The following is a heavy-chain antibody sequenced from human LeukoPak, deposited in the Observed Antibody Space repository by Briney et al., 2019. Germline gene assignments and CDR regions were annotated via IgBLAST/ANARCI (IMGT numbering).Heavy chain of an antibody. Sequence: ASVKVSCKASGYTFTGYYMHWVRQAPGQGLECMGWISTYNGNTNYAQKLQGRVTMTTDTSTSTAYMELRSLRSDDTAVYYCARDESVTGALDYWGQGTLVTVSS. V-gene: IGHV1-18*04. CDR1: GYTFTGYY. J-gene: IGHJ4*02. D-gene: IGHD6-19*01. CDR2: ISTYNGNT. CDR3: ARDESVTGALDY.